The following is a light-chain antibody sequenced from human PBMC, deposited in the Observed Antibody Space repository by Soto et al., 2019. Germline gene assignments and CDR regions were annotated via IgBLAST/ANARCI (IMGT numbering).Light chain of an antibody. J-gene: IGLJ7*01. Sequence: NFMLTQPHSVSESPGKTVTISCTGSSGSIASNYVQWYQQRPGSAPTTVIYEDDQRPSGVPDRFSGSIDSSSNSASLTISGLKTEDEADYYCQSYDSTHRAVFGGGTQLTVL. CDR1: SGSIASNY. CDR3: QSYDSTHRAV. CDR2: EDD. V-gene: IGLV6-57*02.